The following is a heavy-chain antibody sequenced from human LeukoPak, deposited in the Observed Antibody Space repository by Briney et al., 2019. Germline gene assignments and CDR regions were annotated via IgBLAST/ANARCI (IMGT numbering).Heavy chain of an antibody. Sequence: GGSLRLSCAASGFTFNNYAMNWVRQAPGKGLEWVSSISSSSTYMYYADSVKGRFTISRDNSKNTLYLQMNSLRAEDTAVYYCAKHRDWVWTGLDYWGQGTLVTVSS. CDR2: ISSSSTYM. CDR3: AKHRDWVWTGLDY. V-gene: IGHV3-21*04. CDR1: GFTFNNYA. J-gene: IGHJ4*02. D-gene: IGHD3/OR15-3a*01.